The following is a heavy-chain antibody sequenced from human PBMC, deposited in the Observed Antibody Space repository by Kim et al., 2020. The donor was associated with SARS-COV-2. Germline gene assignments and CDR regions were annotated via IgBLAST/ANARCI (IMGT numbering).Heavy chain of an antibody. CDR1: GLTLRSYA. J-gene: IGHJ4*01. V-gene: IGHV3-23*01. CDR2: ITRGGDT. Sequence: GGSLRLSCAASGLTLRSYAMNWVRQGPGKGLVWVSSITRGGDTYYAASVKGRFTISRDNFKDTLSLQMNSLRAEDTGNYYCVPCVTLADRSGWCTFFDH. D-gene: IGHD6-19*01. CDR3: VPCVTLADRSGWCTFFDH.